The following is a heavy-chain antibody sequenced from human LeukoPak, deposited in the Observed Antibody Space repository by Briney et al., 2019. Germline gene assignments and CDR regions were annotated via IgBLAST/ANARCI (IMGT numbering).Heavy chain of an antibody. CDR3: ARGDDYGDYDLDY. D-gene: IGHD4-17*01. V-gene: IGHV3-30*02. CDR2: IRYDGSNK. Sequence: GGSLRLSCAASGFTFSSYGMHWVRQAPGKGLQWVAFIRYDGSNKYYADSVKGRFTISRDNSKNTLYLQMNSPRAEDTAVYYCARGDDYGDYDLDYWGQGTLVTVSS. CDR1: GFTFSSYG. J-gene: IGHJ4*02.